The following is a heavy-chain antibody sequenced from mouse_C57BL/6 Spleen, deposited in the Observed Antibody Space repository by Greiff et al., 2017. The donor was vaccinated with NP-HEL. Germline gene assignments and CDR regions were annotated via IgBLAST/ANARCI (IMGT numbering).Heavy chain of an antibody. J-gene: IGHJ4*01. CDR3: ANLPMITTHYYAMDY. V-gene: IGHV5-4*03. Sequence: EVKLVESGGGLVKPGGSLKLSCAASGFTFSSYAMSWVRQTPEKRLEWVATISDGGSYTYYPDNVKGRFTISRDNAKNNLYLQMSHLKSEDTAMYYGANLPMITTHYYAMDYWGQGTSVTVSS. D-gene: IGHD2-4*01. CDR2: ISDGGSYT. CDR1: GFTFSSYA.